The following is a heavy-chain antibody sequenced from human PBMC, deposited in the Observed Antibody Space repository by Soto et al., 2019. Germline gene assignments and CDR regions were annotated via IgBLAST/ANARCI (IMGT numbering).Heavy chain of an antibody. J-gene: IGHJ5*02. D-gene: IGHD3-10*01. CDR3: ARNPATYYYGSGSYWNNWFDP. V-gene: IGHV1-69*02. CDR2: IIPILGIA. CDR1: GGTFSSYT. Sequence: SVKVSCKASGGTFSSYTISWVRQAPGQGLEWMGRIIPILGIANYAQKFQGRVTITADKSTSTAYMELSSLRSEDTAVYYCARNPATYYYGSGSYWNNWFDPWGQGTLVTVSS.